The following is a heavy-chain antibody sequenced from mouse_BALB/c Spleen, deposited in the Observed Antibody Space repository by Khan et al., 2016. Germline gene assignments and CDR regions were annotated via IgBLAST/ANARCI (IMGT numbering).Heavy chain of an antibody. D-gene: IGHD2-1*01. Sequence: QIQLVQPGAELKKPGATVKISYKASGYTFTNYWMNWVKQSPGQGLKWMGWINPYNGETKYADDFKGRSALTVETSASTAYLLLNSLTIEDTATYFCARYYNIFYAKVDCWG. V-gene: IGHV9-3-1*01. CDR2: INPYNGET. J-gene: IGHJ2*01. CDR3: ARYYNIFYAKVDC. CDR1: GYTFTNYW.